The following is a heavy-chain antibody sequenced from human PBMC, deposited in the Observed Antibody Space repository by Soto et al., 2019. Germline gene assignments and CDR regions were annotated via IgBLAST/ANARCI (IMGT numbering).Heavy chain of an antibody. CDR2: INPSGGST. CDR1: GYTFTSYY. V-gene: IGHV1-46*01. D-gene: IGHD6-13*01. CDR3: ARDSGIAAAQHSFDP. Sequence: XSVKVSCKASGYTFTSYYMHWVRQAPGQGLEWMGIINPSGGSTSYAQKFQGRVTMTRDTSTSTVYMELSSLRSEDTAVYYCARDSGIAAAQHSFDPWGQDTQVTVSS. J-gene: IGHJ5*02.